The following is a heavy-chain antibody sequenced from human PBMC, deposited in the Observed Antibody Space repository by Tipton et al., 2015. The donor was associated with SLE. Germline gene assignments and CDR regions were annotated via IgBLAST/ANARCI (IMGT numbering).Heavy chain of an antibody. CDR1: GYTFTSYG. CDR2: ISAYNGNT. D-gene: IGHD1-26*01. CDR3: ARDKGNWEWELPGGMED. V-gene: IGHV1-18*01. J-gene: IGHJ6*02. Sequence: QLVQSGAEVKKPGASVKVSCKASGYTFTSYGISWVRQAPGQGLEWMGWISAYNGNTNYAQKLQGRVTMTTDTSTSTAYMELRSRRSDDPAVYYCARDKGNWEWELPGGMEDWCQGPTVTVSS.